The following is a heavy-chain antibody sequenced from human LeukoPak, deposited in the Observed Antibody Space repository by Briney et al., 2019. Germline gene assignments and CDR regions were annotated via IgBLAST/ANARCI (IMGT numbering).Heavy chain of an antibody. J-gene: IGHJ6*03. V-gene: IGHV3-23*01. CDR3: AKSYRLYYYYYMDV. CDR1: GFTFSSYG. CDR2: ISGSGGST. Sequence: GGSLRLSCAASGFTFSSYGMSWVRQAPGKGLEWVSAISGSGGSTYYADSVKGRFTISRDNSKNTLYLQMNSLRAEDTAVYYCAKSYRLYYYYYMDVWGKGTTVTISS.